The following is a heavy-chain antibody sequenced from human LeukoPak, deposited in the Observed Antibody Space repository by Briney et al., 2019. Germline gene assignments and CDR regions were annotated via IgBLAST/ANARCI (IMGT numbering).Heavy chain of an antibody. CDR2: IYSGGRT. D-gene: IGHD6-13*01. J-gene: IGHJ4*02. CDR1: GFTVSNNY. Sequence: GGSLRLSCAASGFTVSNNYMSWVRQAPGKGLEWVSGIYSGGRTYYADSVKGRFTISRDNSKNTLNLQMNSLRAEDTAVYYCARYNSSWSPFDYWGQGTLVTVSS. CDR3: ARYNSSWSPFDY. V-gene: IGHV3-66*01.